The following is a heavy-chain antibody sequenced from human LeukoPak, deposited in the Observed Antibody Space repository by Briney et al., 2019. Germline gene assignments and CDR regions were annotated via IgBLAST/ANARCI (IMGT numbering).Heavy chain of an antibody. CDR2: ISGSDDNT. D-gene: IGHD6-19*01. J-gene: IGHJ4*02. Sequence: GGSLRLSFAASGFTFCSKAMSGGRQAPGKGLEWVSAISGSDDNTYYADSVKGRFTISRDNSKNTLYLQMNSLRAEDTAVYYCAKHQSSIGWYLLYWAQGTLVTVSS. V-gene: IGHV3-23*01. CDR3: AKHQSSIGWYLLY. CDR1: GFTFCSKA.